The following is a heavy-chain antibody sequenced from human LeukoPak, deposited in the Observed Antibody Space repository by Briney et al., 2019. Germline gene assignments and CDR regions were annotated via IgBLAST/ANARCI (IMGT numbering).Heavy chain of an antibody. CDR2: ISSSSSYT. D-gene: IGHD6-19*01. CDR3: ARIRAVADRSYDY. Sequence: GGSLRLSCAASGFTFSDYYMSWIRQAPGKGLEWVSYISSSSSYTNYADSVEGRFTISRDNAKNSLYLQMNSLRAEDTAVYYCARIRAVADRSYDYWGQGTLVTVSS. J-gene: IGHJ4*02. CDR1: GFTFSDYY. V-gene: IGHV3-11*06.